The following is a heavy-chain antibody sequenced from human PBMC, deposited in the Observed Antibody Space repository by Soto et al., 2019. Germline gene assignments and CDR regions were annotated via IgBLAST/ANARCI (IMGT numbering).Heavy chain of an antibody. J-gene: IGHJ4*02. V-gene: IGHV3-48*02. CDR2: ISGSGDTK. Sequence: PGGPLRLSCASSGFTFSSCSMNWVRQAPGKGLEWVSFISGSGDTKYYADSVKGRFTISRDNAKNSLYLHMSSLRDEDTAVYYCAKYCSSDVCFDYWGQGTLVTVSS. D-gene: IGHD2-8*01. CDR1: GFTFSSCS. CDR3: AKYCSSDVCFDY.